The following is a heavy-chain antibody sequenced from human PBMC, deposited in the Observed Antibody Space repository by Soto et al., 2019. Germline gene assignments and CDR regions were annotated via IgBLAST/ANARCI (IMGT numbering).Heavy chain of an antibody. Sequence: QVQLVESGGGVVQPGRSLRLSCAASGFTFSSYAMHWVRQAPGKGLEWVAVISYDGSNKYYADSVKGRFTISRDNSKNTLYLQMNSLRAEDTAVYYCARAGELWEMATIKAPGIVYWGQGTLVTVSS. J-gene: IGHJ4*02. CDR3: ARAGELWEMATIKAPGIVY. CDR2: ISYDGSNK. V-gene: IGHV3-30-3*01. CDR1: GFTFSSYA. D-gene: IGHD3-16*01.